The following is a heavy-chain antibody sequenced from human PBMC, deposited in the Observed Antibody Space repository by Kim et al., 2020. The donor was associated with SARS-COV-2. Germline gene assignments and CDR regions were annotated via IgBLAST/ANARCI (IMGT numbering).Heavy chain of an antibody. D-gene: IGHD6-13*01. V-gene: IGHV3-33*01. Sequence: ADSVKGRFTISRDNSKNTLYLQMNSLRAEDTAVYYCARDRQYSSSWLDYWGQGTLVTVSS. J-gene: IGHJ4*02. CDR3: ARDRQYSSSWLDY.